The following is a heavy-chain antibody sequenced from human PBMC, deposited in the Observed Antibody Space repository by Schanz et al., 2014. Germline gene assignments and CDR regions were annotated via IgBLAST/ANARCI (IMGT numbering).Heavy chain of an antibody. D-gene: IGHD4-17*01. J-gene: IGHJ4*02. V-gene: IGHV1-8*02. Sequence: QVQLVQSGTQVKKPGASVKVSCKASGYTLSAYSLHWVRQAPGQGLEWMGWMNPNSGNPGFAQKFRGRVTMTRNTSMSTAYIELHILTSEDTAVYYCARGYGDSPTDFWGQGTLVTVSS. CDR1: GYTLSAYS. CDR2: MNPNSGNP. CDR3: ARGYGDSPTDF.